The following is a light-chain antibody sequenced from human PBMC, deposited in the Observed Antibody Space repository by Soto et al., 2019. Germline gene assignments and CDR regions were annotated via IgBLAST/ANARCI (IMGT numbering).Light chain of an antibody. CDR1: QSVGSD. V-gene: IGKV3-15*01. Sequence: EIVMTQSPTTLSVSPGESVTLSCRASQSVGSDLAWYQQIPGQAPRLLIYGASTRATGIPARFSGSGSGTDFTLSISRLEPEDFAVYYCQQYGVSPTFGGGTKVEIK. J-gene: IGKJ4*01. CDR3: QQYGVSPT. CDR2: GAS.